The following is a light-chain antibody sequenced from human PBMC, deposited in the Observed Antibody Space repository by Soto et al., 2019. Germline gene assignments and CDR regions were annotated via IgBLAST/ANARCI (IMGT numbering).Light chain of an antibody. CDR2: GAS. CDR1: ESVSNSY. CDR3: QQYGSSPQT. J-gene: IGKJ1*01. V-gene: IGKV3-20*01. Sequence: EIVLTQSPGTLSLSPGERATLSCRASESVSNSYLAWYQQKRGQAPRLLIYGASSRAIGIPDRFSGSGSGTDFPLTISRLEPDDFAVYYCQQYGSSPQTFGQGTKVEIK.